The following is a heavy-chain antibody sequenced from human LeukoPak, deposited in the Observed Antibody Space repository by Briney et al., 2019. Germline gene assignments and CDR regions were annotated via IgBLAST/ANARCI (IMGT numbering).Heavy chain of an antibody. D-gene: IGHD3-3*01. Sequence: PSETLSLTCAVYGGSFSGYYWSWIRQPPGKGLEWIGEINHSGSTNYNPSLRSRVTISVETSKNQFSLKLSSVTAADTAVYYCARSHYDFFRDFDYWGQGTLVTVSS. V-gene: IGHV4-34*01. CDR2: INHSGST. J-gene: IGHJ4*02. CDR3: ARSHYDFFRDFDY. CDR1: GGSFSGYY.